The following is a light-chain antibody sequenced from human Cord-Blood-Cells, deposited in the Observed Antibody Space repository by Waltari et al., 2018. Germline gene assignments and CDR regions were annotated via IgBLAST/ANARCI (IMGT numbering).Light chain of an antibody. V-gene: IGLV2-23*01. CDR1: SSAVGSYNL. Sequence: QSALTQPASVSGSPGQSITLSCTGTSSAVGSYNLVSWYQQHPGKAPKLMIYEGSKRPSGVSNRFSGSKSGNTASLTISGLQAEDEADYYCCSYAGSSIVVFGGGTKLTVL. CDR2: EGS. CDR3: CSYAGSSIVV. J-gene: IGLJ2*01.